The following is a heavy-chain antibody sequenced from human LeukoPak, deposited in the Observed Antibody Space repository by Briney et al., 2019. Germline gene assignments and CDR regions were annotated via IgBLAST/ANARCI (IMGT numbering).Heavy chain of an antibody. Sequence: GGSLRLSCAAPGFTFSSYSMNWVRQAPGKGLEWVSYISSSSSTIYYADSVKGRFTISRDNAKNSLYLQMNSLRDEDTAVYYCARGSGRVVIDDDAFDIWGQGTMVTVSS. CDR1: GFTFSSYS. CDR2: ISSSSSTI. V-gene: IGHV3-48*02. CDR3: ARGSGRVVIDDDAFDI. J-gene: IGHJ3*02. D-gene: IGHD3-3*01.